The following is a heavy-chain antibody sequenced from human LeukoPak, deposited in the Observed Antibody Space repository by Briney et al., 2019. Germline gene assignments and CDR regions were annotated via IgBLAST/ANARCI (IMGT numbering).Heavy chain of an antibody. CDR1: GFTFSSYS. CDR2: ISYDGRKT. J-gene: IGHJ4*02. Sequence: GGSLRLSCAASGFTFSSYSMNWVRQAPGKGLEWVAVISYDGRKTEYADSVWGRFTISRDNPKNTLYLQMNNLRPEDTAVYYCAREGPAAILGRTFDSWGQGTLVTVSS. CDR3: AREGPAAILGRTFDS. V-gene: IGHV3-30*03.